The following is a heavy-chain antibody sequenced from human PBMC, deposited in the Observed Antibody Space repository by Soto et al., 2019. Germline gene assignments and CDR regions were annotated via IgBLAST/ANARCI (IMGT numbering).Heavy chain of an antibody. J-gene: IGHJ3*02. CDR3: ARETQDIVVVPAAPPRNACDI. D-gene: IGHD2-2*01. CDR1: GFTFSSYW. V-gene: IGHV3-7*05. CDR2: IKQDGSEK. Sequence: EVQLVESGGGLVQPGGSLRLSCAASGFTFSSYWMSWVRQAPGKGRGWVANIKQDGSEKYYVDSVKGRFTISRDNAKNSLYLQMNSLRAEDTAVYYCARETQDIVVVPAAPPRNACDIWGQGTMVTVSS.